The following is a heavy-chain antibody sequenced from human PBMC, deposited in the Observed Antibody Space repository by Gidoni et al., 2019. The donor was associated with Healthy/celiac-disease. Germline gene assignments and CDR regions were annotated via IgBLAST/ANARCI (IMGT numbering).Heavy chain of an antibody. V-gene: IGHV3-23*01. CDR3: AKGTLDSSGYLRY. Sequence: EVQLLESGGGLVQPGGSLRLSCAASGFTFSSYAMSWVRQAPGKGLEWVSATSGSGGSTYYADSVKGRFTISRDNSKNTLYLQMNSLRAEDTAVYYCAKGTLDSSGYLRYWGQGTLVTVSS. D-gene: IGHD3-22*01. J-gene: IGHJ4*02. CDR2: TSGSGGST. CDR1: GFTFSSYA.